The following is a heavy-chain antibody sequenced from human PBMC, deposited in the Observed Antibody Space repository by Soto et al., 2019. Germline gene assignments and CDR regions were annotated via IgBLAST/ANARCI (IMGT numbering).Heavy chain of an antibody. CDR1: GFTFSSYS. Sequence: EVQLVESGGGLVKPGGSLRLSCAASGFTFSSYSMNWVRQAPGKGLEWVSSISSSSSYIYYADSVKGRFTISRDNAKNSLYLQMNSLRAEDTAVYYCASSIAAAGTVDYWGQGTLVTVSS. V-gene: IGHV3-21*01. J-gene: IGHJ4*02. D-gene: IGHD6-13*01. CDR2: ISSSSSYI. CDR3: ASSIAAAGTVDY.